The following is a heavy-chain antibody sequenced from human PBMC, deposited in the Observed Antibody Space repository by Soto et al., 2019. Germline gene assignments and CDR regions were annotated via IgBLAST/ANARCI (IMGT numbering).Heavy chain of an antibody. D-gene: IGHD2-15*01. CDR1: GYTFSSFG. Sequence: ASVKVSCKTTGYTFSSFGVSWVRQAPGHGLEWVGWISSYNDDKKYAQKLQGRVTITKDKSTNTAYLELRSLTSDDTGVYYCARDLLSETWQKNYLDFSGQRTPVAFCS. CDR2: ISSYNDDK. CDR3: ARDLLSETWQKNYLDF. V-gene: IGHV1-18*01. J-gene: IGHJ4*02.